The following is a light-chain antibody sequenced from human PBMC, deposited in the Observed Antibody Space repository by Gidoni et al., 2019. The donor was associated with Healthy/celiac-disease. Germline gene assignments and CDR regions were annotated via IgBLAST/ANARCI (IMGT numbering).Light chain of an antibody. CDR1: QSISSS. CDR2: AAS. CDR3: QQSYSTPWT. J-gene: IGKJ1*01. V-gene: IGKV1-39*01. Sequence: DIQMTQSPSSLSASVGDRVTITCRASQSISSSLNWYQQKPGKAPKLLIYAASSLQSGVPSRFCGSGSGTDFTLTISSLQPEDFATYYCQQSYSTPWTFGQGTKVEIK.